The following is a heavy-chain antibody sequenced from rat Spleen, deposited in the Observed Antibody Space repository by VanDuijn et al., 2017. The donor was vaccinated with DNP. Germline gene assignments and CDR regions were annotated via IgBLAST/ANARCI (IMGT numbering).Heavy chain of an antibody. CDR3: ATYYGFNSYFFDY. J-gene: IGHJ2*01. CDR1: GFSLTSYA. V-gene: IGHV5-31*01. Sequence: VRLRESGPGLVQPSHTLSLTCTVSGFSLTSYAVSWVRQPPGKGLEWVASITTSGDSTYSPDSVKGRFTISRDNAKNTLYLQMNSLRSEDTATYFCATYYGFNSYFFDYWGQGVMVTVSS. CDR2: ITTSGDST. D-gene: IGHD1-9*01.